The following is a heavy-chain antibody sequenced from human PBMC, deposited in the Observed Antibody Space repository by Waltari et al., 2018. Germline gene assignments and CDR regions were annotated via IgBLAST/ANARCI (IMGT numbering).Heavy chain of an antibody. V-gene: IGHV4-39*01. CDR1: GDSINCSNYY. D-gene: IGHD1-26*01. Sequence: QLHLQESGPGLVKPSETLSLTCSVSGDSINCSNYYWAWIRQPPGKGLESIGSIYYSGSTYHNPSLKSRVTISVDTSKNEFYLKLKSVTAADTATYYCARLTVVGATRWFEPWGQGTQVTVSS. J-gene: IGHJ5*02. CDR2: IYYSGST. CDR3: ARLTVVGATRWFEP.